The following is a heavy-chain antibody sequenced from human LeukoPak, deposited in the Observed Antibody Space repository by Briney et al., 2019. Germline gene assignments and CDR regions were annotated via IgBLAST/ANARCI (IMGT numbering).Heavy chain of an antibody. Sequence: SETLSLTCAVYGGSFSSYYWSWIRQPPGKGLEWIGYIYYSGSTNYNPSLKSRVTISVDTSKNQFSLKLSSVTAADTAVYYCARALLYDSSGSLGEYYYYGMDVWGQGTTVTVSS. D-gene: IGHD3-22*01. V-gene: IGHV4-59*01. CDR2: IYYSGST. J-gene: IGHJ6*02. CDR3: ARALLYDSSGSLGEYYYYGMDV. CDR1: GGSFSSYY.